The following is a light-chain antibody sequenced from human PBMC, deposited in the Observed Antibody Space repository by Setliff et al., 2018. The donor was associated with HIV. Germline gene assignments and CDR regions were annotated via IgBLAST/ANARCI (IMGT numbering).Light chain of an antibody. CDR2: NVY. Sequence: QSVLTQLRSGSGSPGHSVTISCTATSSDVGSYKYVSWYQQLPGKAPKLIIYNVYNRPSGISSRFSGSKSANTASLSFSELRAEDETDYYCTSYTCGNTRMFGTGTKVTVL. V-gene: IGLV2-14*03. CDR1: SSDVGSYKY. J-gene: IGLJ1*01. CDR3: TSYTCGNTRM.